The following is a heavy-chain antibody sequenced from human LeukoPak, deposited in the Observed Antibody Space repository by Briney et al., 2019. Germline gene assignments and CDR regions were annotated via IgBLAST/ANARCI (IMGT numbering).Heavy chain of an antibody. J-gene: IGHJ3*02. D-gene: IGHD5-18*01. Sequence: ASVKVSCKASGYTFTSYGISWVRQAPGQGLEWMGWISAYNGNTNYAQKLQGRVTMTTDTSTSTAYMELRSLRSDDTAVYYCARVDYVDTAMVLNAFDIWGKGTMVTVSS. V-gene: IGHV1-18*01. CDR2: ISAYNGNT. CDR1: GYTFTSYG. CDR3: ARVDYVDTAMVLNAFDI.